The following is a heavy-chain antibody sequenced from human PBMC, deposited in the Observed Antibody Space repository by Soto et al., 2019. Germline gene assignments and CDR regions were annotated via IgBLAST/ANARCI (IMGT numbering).Heavy chain of an antibody. V-gene: IGHV1-24*01. Sequence: ASVKVSCKVSGYTLTELSMHWVRQAPGKGLEWMGGFDPEDGETIYAQKFQGRVTMTEDTSTDTAYMELSSLRSEDTAVYYCATGLGSGSYPLLDYWGQGTLVTFSS. CDR1: GYTLTELS. CDR3: ATGLGSGSYPLLDY. J-gene: IGHJ4*02. D-gene: IGHD3-10*01. CDR2: FDPEDGET.